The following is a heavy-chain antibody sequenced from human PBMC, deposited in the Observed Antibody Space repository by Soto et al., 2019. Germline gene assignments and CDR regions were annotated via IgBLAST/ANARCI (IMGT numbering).Heavy chain of an antibody. CDR3: ARLVVDTAMVKGYYYGMDV. Sequence: PGESLKISCKGSGYSFTSYWISWVRQMPGKGLEWMGRIDPSDSYTNYSPSFQGHVTISADKSISTAYLQWSSLKASDTAMYYCARLVVDTAMVKGYYYGMDVWGQGTTVTVSS. D-gene: IGHD5-18*01. J-gene: IGHJ6*02. CDR1: GYSFTSYW. V-gene: IGHV5-10-1*01. CDR2: IDPSDSYT.